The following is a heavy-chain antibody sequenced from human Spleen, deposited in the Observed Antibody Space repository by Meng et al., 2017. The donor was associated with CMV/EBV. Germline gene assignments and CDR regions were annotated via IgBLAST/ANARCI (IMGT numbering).Heavy chain of an antibody. CDR2: ISSSSSYI. CDR3: AGDSPHYYYDSSGYYALDY. Sequence: GESLKISCAASGFTFSSYSMNWVRQAPGKGLEWVSSISSSSSYIYYADSVKGRFTISRDNAKNSLYLQMNSLRAEDTAVYYCAGDSPHYYYDSSGYYALDYWGQGTLVTVSS. CDR1: GFTFSSYS. J-gene: IGHJ4*02. V-gene: IGHV3-21*01. D-gene: IGHD3-22*01.